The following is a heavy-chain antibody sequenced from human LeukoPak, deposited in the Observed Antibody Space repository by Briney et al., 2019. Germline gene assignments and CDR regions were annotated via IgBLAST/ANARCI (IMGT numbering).Heavy chain of an antibody. D-gene: IGHD6-13*01. CDR2: ISYDGSDK. Sequence: PGRSLRLSCAASRFTFSSYGMHWVRQAPGKGLEWVAVISYDGSDKYYADSVKGRFTISRDNSNNTLYLQMNSLRAEDTAVYYCAKVTYSSSWSRPFDYWGQGTLVTVSS. V-gene: IGHV3-30*18. J-gene: IGHJ4*02. CDR1: RFTFSSYG. CDR3: AKVTYSSSWSRPFDY.